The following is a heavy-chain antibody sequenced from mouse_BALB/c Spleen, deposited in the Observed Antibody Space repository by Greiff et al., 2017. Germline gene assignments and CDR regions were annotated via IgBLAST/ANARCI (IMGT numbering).Heavy chain of an antibody. CDR2: ISYSGSN. D-gene: IGHD2-2*01. Sequence: EVKLMESGPGLVKPSQSLSLTCTVTGYSITSDYAWNWIRQFPGNKLEWMGYISYSGSNSSNPSLKSRISITRDTSKNQFFLQLNSVTTEDTATYYCARDGVRDYFDYWGQGTTLTVSS. CDR3: ARDGVRDYFDY. V-gene: IGHV3-2*02. CDR1: GYSITSDYA. J-gene: IGHJ2*01.